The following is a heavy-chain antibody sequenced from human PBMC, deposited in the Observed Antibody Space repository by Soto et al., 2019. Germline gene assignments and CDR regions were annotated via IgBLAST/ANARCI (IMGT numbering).Heavy chain of an antibody. CDR1: GGTFSSYA. D-gene: IGHD2-2*01. CDR2: IIPIFGTA. V-gene: IGHV1-69*12. J-gene: IGHJ6*02. Sequence: QVQLVQSGAEVKKPGSSVKVSCKASGGTFSSYAISWVRQAPGQGLEWMGGIIPIFGTANYAQKFQGRVTITADESTSTAYVELSSLRSEDTAVYYCATPKVLVPAKPNHYYYYGMDVWGQGTTVTVSS. CDR3: ATPKVLVPAKPNHYYYYGMDV.